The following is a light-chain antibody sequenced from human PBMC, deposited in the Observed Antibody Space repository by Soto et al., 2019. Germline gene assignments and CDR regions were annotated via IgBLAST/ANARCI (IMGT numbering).Light chain of an antibody. J-gene: IGLJ1*01. CDR1: ISDVGVYKY. CDR2: DVI. CDR3: CSYAGDYTFV. V-gene: IGLV2-11*01. Sequence: QSALIQPRSVSGSPGQSVTISCTGTISDVGVYKYVSWYRQHPGKAPKLMIYDVITRPSGVPDRFSGSKSGNTASLTISGLQAEDEADYYCCSYAGDYTFVFGSGTKVTVL.